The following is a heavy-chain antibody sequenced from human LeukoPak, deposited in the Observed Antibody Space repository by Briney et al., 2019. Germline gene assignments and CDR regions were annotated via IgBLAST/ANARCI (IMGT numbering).Heavy chain of an antibody. Sequence: GGSLRLSCVVSGFDLSDYYMSWIRQAPGKGWEWISYISSSGGNIYFADSVKGRFTVSRDNARGSLYLQMNSLTADDTAIYYCARRRDYFDYWGQGTQVTVSS. CDR2: ISSSGGNI. CDR1: GFDLSDYY. V-gene: IGHV3-11*01. J-gene: IGHJ4*01. CDR3: ARRRDYFDY.